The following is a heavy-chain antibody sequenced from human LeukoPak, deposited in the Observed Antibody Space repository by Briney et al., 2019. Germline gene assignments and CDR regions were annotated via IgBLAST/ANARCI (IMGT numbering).Heavy chain of an antibody. D-gene: IGHD6-13*01. V-gene: IGHV3-43*02. CDR1: GFTFDDYA. CDR2: ISGDGGTT. Sequence: GGSLRLSCTASGFTFDDYAMHWVRQAPAKGLEWVSLISGDGGTTDYADSVKGRFTISRDNRRNSLYLHMNSLRTEDTALYFCAKVYVGSWYAYDHWGREPWSPSPQ. J-gene: IGHJ4*02. CDR3: AKVYVGSWYAYDH.